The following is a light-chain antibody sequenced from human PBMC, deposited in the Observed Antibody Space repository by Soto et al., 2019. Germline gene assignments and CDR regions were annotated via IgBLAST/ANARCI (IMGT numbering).Light chain of an antibody. CDR2: EVS. CDR1: SSDIGGYNY. J-gene: IGLJ3*02. CDR3: SSYTRSSTWV. Sequence: QSALTQPASVSGSPGQSITISCTGTSSDIGGYNYVSWYQQHPGKAPKVMIYEVSNRLSGVSNRFSGSKSGNTASPTISGLQAEDEADYYCSSYTRSSTWVFGGGTKLTVL. V-gene: IGLV2-14*01.